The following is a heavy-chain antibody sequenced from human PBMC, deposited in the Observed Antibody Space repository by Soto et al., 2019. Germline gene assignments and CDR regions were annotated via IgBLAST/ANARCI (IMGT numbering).Heavy chain of an antibody. CDR3: AREVAYYYGMDV. CDR2: IIPIFGTA. Sequence: SVKVSCKASGDTFSSYAISWVRQAPGQGLEWMGGIIPIFGTANYAQKFQGRVTITADESTSTAYMELSSLRSEDTAVYYCAREVAYYYGMDVWGQGTTVTVSS. V-gene: IGHV1-69*13. J-gene: IGHJ6*02. CDR1: GDTFSSYA. D-gene: IGHD5-12*01.